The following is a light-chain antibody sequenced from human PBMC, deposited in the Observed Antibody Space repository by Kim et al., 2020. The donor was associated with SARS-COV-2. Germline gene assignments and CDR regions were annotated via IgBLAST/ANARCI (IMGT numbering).Light chain of an antibody. J-gene: IGLJ2*01. CDR1: SSDVGGYKY. CDR3: SSYTSSTSVV. Sequence: GQSITISCTGTSSDVGGYKYVSCYQQHPGKAPKLMIYDVSNRPSGVSNRFSGSKSGNTASLTISGLQAEDEADYYCSSYTSSTSVVFGGGTQLTVL. V-gene: IGLV2-14*03. CDR2: DVS.